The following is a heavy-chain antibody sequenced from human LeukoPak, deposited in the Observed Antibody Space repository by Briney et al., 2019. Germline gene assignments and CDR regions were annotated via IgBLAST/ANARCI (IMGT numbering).Heavy chain of an antibody. D-gene: IGHD6-13*01. J-gene: IGHJ4*02. CDR2: IYYSGAT. CDR1: GGSISGSY. V-gene: IGHV4-59*12. Sequence: PSETLSLTCSVSGGSISGSYWMWIRQSPGKGLEWIGYIYYSGATSYNPPFRGRVTFFVDTSKNQFSLKLSSVTAADTAMYYCAREIPAAGHFDYWGQGALVTVSS. CDR3: AREIPAAGHFDY.